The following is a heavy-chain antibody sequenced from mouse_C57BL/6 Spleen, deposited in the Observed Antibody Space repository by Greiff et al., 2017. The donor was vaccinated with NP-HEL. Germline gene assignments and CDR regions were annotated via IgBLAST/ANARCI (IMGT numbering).Heavy chain of an antibody. J-gene: IGHJ1*03. V-gene: IGHV1-80*01. CDR3: ARRDGSSYWYFDV. CDR1: GYAFSSYW. Sequence: LEESGAELVKPGASVKISCKASGYAFSSYWMNWVKQRPGKGLEWIGQIYPGDGDTNYNGKFKGKATLTADKSSSTAYMQLSSLTSEDSAVYFCARRDGSSYWYFDVWGTGTTVTVSS. CDR2: IYPGDGDT. D-gene: IGHD1-1*01.